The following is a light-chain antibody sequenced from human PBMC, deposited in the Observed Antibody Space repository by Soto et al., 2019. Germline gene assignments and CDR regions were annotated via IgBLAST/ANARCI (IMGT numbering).Light chain of an antibody. V-gene: IGKV1-5*03. J-gene: IGKJ1*01. CDR2: KAS. Sequence: IQMTQSPSSLSASVGDRVTITCRASQGIRNDVGWYQQKPGKAPKLLIYKASTLKSGVPSRFSGSGSGTEFTLTISSLQPDDFATYYCQHYNSYSEAFGQGTKVDIK. CDR1: QGIRND. CDR3: QHYNSYSEA.